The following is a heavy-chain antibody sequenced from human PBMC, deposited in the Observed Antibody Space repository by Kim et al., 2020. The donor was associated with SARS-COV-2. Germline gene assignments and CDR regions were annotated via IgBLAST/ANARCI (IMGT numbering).Heavy chain of an antibody. CDR1: GGSVSSGSYY. CDR3: ARGRGAYCGFDY. J-gene: IGHJ4*02. V-gene: IGHV4-61*01. CDR2: IYYSGST. Sequence: SETLSLTCTVSGGSVSSGSYYWGWIRQPPGKGLEWIGYIYYSGSTNYNPSLKSRVTISVDTSKNQFSLKLSSVTAADTAVYYCARGRGAYCGFDYWGQGT. D-gene: IGHD2-21*01.